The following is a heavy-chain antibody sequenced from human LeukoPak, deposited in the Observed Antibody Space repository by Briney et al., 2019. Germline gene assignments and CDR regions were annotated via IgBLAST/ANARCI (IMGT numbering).Heavy chain of an antibody. J-gene: IGHJ6*02. Sequence: PSETLSLTCAVYGGSFSGYYWSWIRQPPGKGLEWIGEINHSGSTNYNPSLKSRVTISVDTSKNQFSLKLSSVTAADTAVYYCARGPSSSWPSYYYNGMDVWGQGTTVTVSS. V-gene: IGHV4-34*01. CDR1: GGSFSGYY. D-gene: IGHD6-13*01. CDR3: ARGPSSSWPSYYYNGMDV. CDR2: INHSGST.